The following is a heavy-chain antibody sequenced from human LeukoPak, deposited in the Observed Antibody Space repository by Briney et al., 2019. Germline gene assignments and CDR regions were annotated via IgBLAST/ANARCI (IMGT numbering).Heavy chain of an antibody. V-gene: IGHV4-4*02. J-gene: IGHJ4*02. CDR3: ARAGDYCLEH. CDR1: GYPISSGYW. CDR2: ISHSGST. Sequence: SETLSLTCAVSGYPISSGYWWSWARQSPGKGLEWIGEISHSGSTNYNPSLKSRVTISLDKSTNQLSLQLTSVTAADTAVYHCARAGDYCLEHWGQGILVSVSS. D-gene: IGHD2-15*01.